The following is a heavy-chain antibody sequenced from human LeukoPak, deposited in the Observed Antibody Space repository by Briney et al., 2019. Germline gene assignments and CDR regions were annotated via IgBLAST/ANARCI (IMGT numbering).Heavy chain of an antibody. Sequence: ASVKVSCKASGYTFTGYYMHWVRQAPGQGLEWMGWINPNSGGTNYAQKFQGRVTMTRDTSISTVYMELSRLRSDDTAVYYCARDQAAGMGYWGQGTLVTVSS. CDR1: GYTFTGYY. J-gene: IGHJ4*02. V-gene: IGHV1-2*02. CDR3: ARDQAAGMGY. D-gene: IGHD6-13*01. CDR2: INPNSGGT.